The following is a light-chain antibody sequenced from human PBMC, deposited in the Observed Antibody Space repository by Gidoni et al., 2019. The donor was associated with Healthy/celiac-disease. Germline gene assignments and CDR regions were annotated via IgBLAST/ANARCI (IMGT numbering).Light chain of an antibody. CDR3: QQYNNWPPIFT. V-gene: IGKV3-15*01. J-gene: IGKJ3*01. Sequence: EIVMTQSPATLSVSPGERATLSCRASQSVSSNLAWYQQKPGQAPRLLIYGAYTRATGIPARFSGSGSGTEFTLTISSLQSEDFAVYYCQQYNNWPPIFTFGPGTKVDIK. CDR2: GAY. CDR1: QSVSSN.